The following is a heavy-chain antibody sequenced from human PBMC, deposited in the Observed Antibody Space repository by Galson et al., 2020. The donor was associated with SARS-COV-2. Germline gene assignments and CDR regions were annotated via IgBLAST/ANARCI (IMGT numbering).Heavy chain of an antibody. CDR1: GFTFSNHW. V-gene: IGHV3-7*03. J-gene: IGHJ6*02. Sequence: GESLKISCEVSGFTFSNHWMSWVRQAPGKGLEWVANVKQDGSEKYYVDSVKGRFTISRDNAKNSLYLEMNSLRAEDTAVYYCARYGAVRGVIIDYGMDVWGQGTTVTVSS. CDR3: ARYGAVRGVIIDYGMDV. CDR2: VKQDGSEK. D-gene: IGHD3-10*01.